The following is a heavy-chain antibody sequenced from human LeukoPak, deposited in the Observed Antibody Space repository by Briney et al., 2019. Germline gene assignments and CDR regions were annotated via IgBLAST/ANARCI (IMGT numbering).Heavy chain of an antibody. CDR3: TIGSAAMVDFDY. J-gene: IGHJ4*02. Sequence: GGSLRLSCAASGFTFSNALMSWVRQAPGKGLEWVGRIKSKTDGGTTDYAAPVKGRFTISRDDSKNTLYLQMNSLKTEDTAVYYCTIGSAAMVDFDYWGQGTLVTVSS. CDR2: IKSKTDGGTT. CDR1: GFTFSNAL. V-gene: IGHV3-15*01. D-gene: IGHD5-18*01.